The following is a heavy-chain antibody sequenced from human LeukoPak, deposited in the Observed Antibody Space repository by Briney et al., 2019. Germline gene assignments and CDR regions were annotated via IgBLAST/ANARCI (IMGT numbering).Heavy chain of an antibody. CDR3: ARELVSLGTGYFDL. CDR1: GFTFSSCT. J-gene: IGHJ2*01. V-gene: IGHV3-23*01. D-gene: IGHD7-27*01. Sequence: GGSLRLSCAASGFTFSSCTMNWIRQSPGKGLEWVSGITGSSTWTYYADSVRGRFTISRDNARNTLHLQMNNLTADDTAIYYCARELVSLGTGYFDLWGRGTLVTVSS. CDR2: ITGSSTWT.